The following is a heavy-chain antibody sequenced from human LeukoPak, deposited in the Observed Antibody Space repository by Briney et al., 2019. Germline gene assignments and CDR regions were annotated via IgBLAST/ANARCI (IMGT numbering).Heavy chain of an antibody. D-gene: IGHD3-3*01. CDR3: ARDQFWSGYYRH. J-gene: IGHJ4*02. CDR2: ISYDGSNK. Sequence: GGSLRLSCAASGFTFSSYAMHWVRQAPGKGLEWVAVISYDGSNKYYADSVKGRFTISRDNSKNTLYLQMNSLRAEDTAVYYCARDQFWSGYYRHWGQGTLVTVSS. V-gene: IGHV3-30*14. CDR1: GFTFSSYA.